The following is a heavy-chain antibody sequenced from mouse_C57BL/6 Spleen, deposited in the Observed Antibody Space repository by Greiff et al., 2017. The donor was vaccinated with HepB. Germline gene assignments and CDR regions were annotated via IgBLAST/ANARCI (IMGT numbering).Heavy chain of an antibody. Sequence: VQLQQPGAELVKPGASVKLSCKASGYTFTSYWMHWVKQRPGQGLEWIGMIHPNSGSTNYNEKFKSKATLTVDKSSSTAYMQLSSLTSEDSAVYYCARYDDGYSYWYFDVWGTGTTVTVSS. D-gene: IGHD2-3*01. J-gene: IGHJ1*03. CDR1: GYTFTSYW. V-gene: IGHV1-64*01. CDR3: ARYDDGYSYWYFDV. CDR2: IHPNSGST.